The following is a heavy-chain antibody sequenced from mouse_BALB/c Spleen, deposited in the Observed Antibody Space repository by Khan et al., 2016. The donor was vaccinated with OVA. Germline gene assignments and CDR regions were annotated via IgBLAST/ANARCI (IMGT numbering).Heavy chain of an antibody. CDR1: GFNITDYY. V-gene: IGHV14-1*02. CDR3: ARRGYGNYWFAY. J-gene: IGHJ3*01. D-gene: IGHD2-1*01. CDR2: IDPENGHT. Sequence: VQLQQSGAELVRPGALVKLSCKASGFNITDYYMHWVKQRPDQGLELIGWIDPENGHTIYDPKFQGKASIKADTSSNTAYLQLSSLTSEDTAIYYCARRGYGNYWFAYWGQGTLVTVSA.